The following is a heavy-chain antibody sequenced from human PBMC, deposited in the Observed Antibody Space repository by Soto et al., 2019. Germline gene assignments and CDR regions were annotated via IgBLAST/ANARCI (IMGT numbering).Heavy chain of an antibody. Sequence: VGPLILSCATSGFPFSRNIMNWVRPAPGKGLEWVSYISSGSTYIYYADSLKGRFTISRDNAKKSLYLQVSSLRAEDTAVYYCARDLEDGGNHFDDWGQGPLGNVAS. D-gene: IGHD2-15*01. V-gene: IGHV3-21*01. J-gene: IGHJ4*02. CDR1: GFPFSRNI. CDR3: ARDLEDGGNHFDD. CDR2: ISSGSTYI.